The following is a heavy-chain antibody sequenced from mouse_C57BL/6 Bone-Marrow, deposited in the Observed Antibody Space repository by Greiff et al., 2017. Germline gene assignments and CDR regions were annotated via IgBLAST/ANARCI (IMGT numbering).Heavy chain of an antibody. CDR1: GFTFTSYW. V-gene: IGHV1-72*01. CDR2: IDPNSGGT. D-gene: IGHD2-3*01. Sequence: VQLKQPGAELVKPGASVKLSCKASGFTFTSYWMHWVKQRPGRGLEWIGRIDPNSGGTKYHEKFKSKATLTVDKPSSTAYVQLSSLTSEDAAVYYCARPIYDDYCDWYFDVWGTGTTVTVSS. J-gene: IGHJ1*03. CDR3: ARPIYDDYCDWYFDV.